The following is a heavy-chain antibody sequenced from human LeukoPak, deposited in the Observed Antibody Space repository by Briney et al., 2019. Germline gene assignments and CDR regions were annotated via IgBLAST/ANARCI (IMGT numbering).Heavy chain of an antibody. V-gene: IGHV4-31*01. D-gene: IGHD3-10*01. J-gene: IGHJ5*02. CDR3: AREIITEGDCFDP. CDR1: GDSIRSGGHF. Sequence: SETLSLTCTVSGDSIRSGGHFWRWLRQHPEKGLEWIGYIYYSGTTKYNPSLKSLVTISVDTSTNQFSLKLTSVTAADTAVYYCAREIITEGDCFDPWGQGILVTVSS. CDR2: IYYSGTT.